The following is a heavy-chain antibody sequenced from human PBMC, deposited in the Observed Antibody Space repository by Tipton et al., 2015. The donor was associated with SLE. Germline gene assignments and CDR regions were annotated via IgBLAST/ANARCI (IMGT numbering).Heavy chain of an antibody. CDR2: IYRSGTT. Sequence: TLSLTCTVSGYSISSGYYWGWIRQPPGKGLEWIGSIYRSGTTYYNPSLKSRVTISLDKSKNHYSLELSSVTAADTAVYYCAREDSSSDAFDIWGQGTMVTGSS. CDR3: AREDSSSDAFDI. D-gene: IGHD6-6*01. CDR1: GYSISSGYY. V-gene: IGHV4-38-2*02. J-gene: IGHJ3*02.